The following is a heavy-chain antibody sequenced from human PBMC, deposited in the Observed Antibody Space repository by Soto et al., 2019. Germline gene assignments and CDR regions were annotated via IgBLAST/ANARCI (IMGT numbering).Heavy chain of an antibody. J-gene: IGHJ4*02. CDR3: AKAITMVRGVISCFDY. V-gene: IGHV3-23*01. D-gene: IGHD3-10*01. Sequence: GGSLRLSCAASGFTFSSYAMSWVHQAPGKGLEWVSAISGSGGSTYYADSVKGRFTISRDNSKNTLYLQMNSLRAEDTAVYYCAKAITMVRGVISCFDYWGQGTLVTVSS. CDR2: ISGSGGST. CDR1: GFTFSSYA.